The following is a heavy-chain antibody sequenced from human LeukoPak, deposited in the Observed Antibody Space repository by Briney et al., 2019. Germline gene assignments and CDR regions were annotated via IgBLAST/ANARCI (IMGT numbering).Heavy chain of an antibody. J-gene: IGHJ6*02. CDR2: IKQDGSKK. Sequence: PGGSLRLSCVASGFPFSSYWMTWVRQAPGKGLEWVANIKQDGSKKSYVDSVKGRFTISRDNAKNSLYLQMNSLRAEDTAIYYCTKKRLNRLGFYYGIDVWGQGTTVTVSS. CDR3: TKKRLNRLGFYYGIDV. D-gene: IGHD4-17*01. V-gene: IGHV3-7*01. CDR1: GFPFSSYW.